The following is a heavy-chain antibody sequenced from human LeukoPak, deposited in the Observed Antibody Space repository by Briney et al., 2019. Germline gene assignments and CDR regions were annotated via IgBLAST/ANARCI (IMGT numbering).Heavy chain of an antibody. CDR2: ISYDGGNK. CDR3: AKRLYYNDSSGYLFDY. J-gene: IGHJ4*02. D-gene: IGHD3-22*01. Sequence: GRSLRLSCAASGFTFSSYAMHWVRQAPGKGLEWVAVISYDGGNKYYADSVKGRFTISRDNSKNTMYMRMNSLRAEDTAVYYCAKRLYYNDSSGYLFDYWGQGTLVTVSS. CDR1: GFTFSSYA. V-gene: IGHV3-30*04.